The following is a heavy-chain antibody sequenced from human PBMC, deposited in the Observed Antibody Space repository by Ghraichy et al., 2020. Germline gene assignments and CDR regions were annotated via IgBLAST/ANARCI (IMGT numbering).Heavy chain of an antibody. CDR3: ARIPSYGSGSYWIY. Sequence: ASVKVPCKASGYTFTSYAMHWVRQAPGQRLEWMGWINAGNGNTKYSQKFQGRVTITRDTSASTAYMELSSLRSEDTAVYYCARIPSYGSGSYWIYWGQGTLVTVSS. J-gene: IGHJ4*02. D-gene: IGHD3-10*01. V-gene: IGHV1-3*01. CDR2: INAGNGNT. CDR1: GYTFTSYA.